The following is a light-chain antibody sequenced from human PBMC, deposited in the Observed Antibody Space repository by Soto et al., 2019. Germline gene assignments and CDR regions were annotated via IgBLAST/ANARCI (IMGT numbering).Light chain of an antibody. CDR2: DVS. J-gene: IGLJ3*02. CDR1: RSDVGGYNF. V-gene: IGLV2-11*01. Sequence: QSALTQPRSVSGSPGQSVTISCTGTRSDVGGYNFVSWYQQHPGKAPKLMIYDVSKRPSGVPDRFSGSKSGNTASLTISGLQAEDEAHYHCRSYAGSYTWVFGGGTKLTVL. CDR3: RSYAGSYTWV.